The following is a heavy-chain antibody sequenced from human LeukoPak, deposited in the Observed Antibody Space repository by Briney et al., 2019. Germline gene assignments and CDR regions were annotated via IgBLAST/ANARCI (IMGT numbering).Heavy chain of an antibody. V-gene: IGHV3-30*18. J-gene: IGHJ4*02. CDR2: ISYDGSNS. CDR1: GFTFSSYG. Sequence: GGSLRLSCAASGFTFSSYGMHWVRQAPGKGLEWVALISYDGSNSYYADSVKGRFTISRDNRKNSLYLQMNSLRTEDTALYYCAKDMVRGVNDYWGQGTLVTVSS. D-gene: IGHD3-10*01. CDR3: AKDMVRGVNDY.